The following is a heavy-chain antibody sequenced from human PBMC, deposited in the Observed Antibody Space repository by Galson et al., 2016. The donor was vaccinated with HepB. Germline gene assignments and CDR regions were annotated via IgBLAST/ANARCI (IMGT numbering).Heavy chain of an antibody. CDR3: ARHGGGYSSGWYIDY. V-gene: IGHV5-51*01. D-gene: IGHD6-19*01. J-gene: IGHJ4*02. CDR2: IYPGDSDT. CDR1: GYTFSNYW. Sequence: QSGAEVKKPGEFLKISCKGSGYTFSNYWIGWVRQMPGRGLEWMGIIYPGDSDTRYSPSFQGQVAISVDQSTNTAYLQWSSLKTSDTAMYYCARHGGGYSSGWYIDYWGQGTRVTVSS.